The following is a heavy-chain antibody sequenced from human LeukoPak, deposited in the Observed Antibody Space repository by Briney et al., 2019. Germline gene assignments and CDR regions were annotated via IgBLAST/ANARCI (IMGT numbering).Heavy chain of an antibody. CDR3: ARRPPFRLTMVRAYDY. J-gene: IGHJ4*02. CDR1: GYTFTSYA. CDR2: ISAYNGNT. D-gene: IGHD3-10*01. V-gene: IGHV1-18*01. Sequence: ASVKVSCKASGYTFTSYAISWVRQAPGQGLEWMGWISAYNGNTNYAQKLQGRVTMTTDTSTSTAYMELRSLRSDDTAVYYCARRPPFRLTMVRAYDYWGQGTLVTVSS.